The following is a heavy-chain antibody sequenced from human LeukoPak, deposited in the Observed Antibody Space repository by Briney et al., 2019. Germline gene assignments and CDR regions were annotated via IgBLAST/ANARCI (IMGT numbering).Heavy chain of an antibody. V-gene: IGHV3-30*04. CDR3: TTGMAADSSGYYFWVLDY. D-gene: IGHD3-22*01. CDR2: ISYDGSNK. Sequence: PGGSLRLSCVASGFTFSSYAMSWVRQAPGKGLEWVAVISYDGSNKYYADSVKGRFTISRDNSKNTLYLQMNSLRAEDTAVYYCTTGMAADSSGYYFWVLDYWGQGTLVTVSS. J-gene: IGHJ4*02. CDR1: GFTFSSYA.